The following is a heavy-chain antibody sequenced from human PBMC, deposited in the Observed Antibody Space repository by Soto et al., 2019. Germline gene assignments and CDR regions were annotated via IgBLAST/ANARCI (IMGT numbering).Heavy chain of an antibody. Sequence: GGSLRLSCAASGFTFNSYAMSWVRQAPGKGLEWVSAISGSGGSTYYADSVKGRFTISRDNSKNTLYLQMNSLRAEDTAVYYCAKDTYSSSWYLFWFDPWGQGTLVTVSS. CDR3: AKDTYSSSWYLFWFDP. J-gene: IGHJ5*02. D-gene: IGHD6-13*01. CDR1: GFTFNSYA. V-gene: IGHV3-23*01. CDR2: ISGSGGST.